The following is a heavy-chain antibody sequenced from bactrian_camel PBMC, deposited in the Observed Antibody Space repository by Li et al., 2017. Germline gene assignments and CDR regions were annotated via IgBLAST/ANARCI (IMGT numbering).Heavy chain of an antibody. Sequence: QLVESGGDSVQAGGSLRLSCAVSADPYYNKHCRGWLRQAPGKEREGVAAICTGGAGTHYADSVKGRFTISRDDAKNTVYLQMNSLRPEDTDMYYCAADHLACLTQMPRPMSPRAYNLWGQGTQVTVS. CDR3: AADHLACLTQMPRPMSPRAYNL. CDR1: ADPYYNKHC. J-gene: IGHJ4*01. V-gene: IGHV3-3*01. CDR2: ICTGGAGT. D-gene: IGHD1*01.